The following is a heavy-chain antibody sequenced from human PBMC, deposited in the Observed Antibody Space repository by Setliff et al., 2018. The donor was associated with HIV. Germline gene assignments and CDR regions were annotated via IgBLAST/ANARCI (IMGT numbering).Heavy chain of an antibody. CDR2: INTNTGNP. Sequence: ASVKVSCKASGYSFTTYGVIWVRQAPGQGPEWMGWINTNTGNPTYAQGFTGRFVFSLDTSVSTAYLQISSLKAEDTAVYYCARNYYDVWSLSFGGWFDPWGQGTLVTVSS. V-gene: IGHV7-4-1*02. CDR3: ARNYYDVWSLSFGGWFDP. D-gene: IGHD3-3*01. J-gene: IGHJ5*02. CDR1: GYSFTTYG.